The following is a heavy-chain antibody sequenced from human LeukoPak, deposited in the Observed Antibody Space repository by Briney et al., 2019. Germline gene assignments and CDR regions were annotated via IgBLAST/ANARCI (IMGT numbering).Heavy chain of an antibody. V-gene: IGHV3-53*01. Sequence: TGGSLRLSCAAPGFTVSNIYMSWVRQAPGRGLEWVSLIYGGGTTYYADSVKGRFTISRDNSKNTLYLQMNSLRAKDTAMYYCATLDGAWETFDIWGQGTMDTVSS. CDR2: IYGGGTT. CDR1: GFTVSNIY. J-gene: IGHJ3*02. CDR3: ATLDGAWETFDI. D-gene: IGHD1-26*01.